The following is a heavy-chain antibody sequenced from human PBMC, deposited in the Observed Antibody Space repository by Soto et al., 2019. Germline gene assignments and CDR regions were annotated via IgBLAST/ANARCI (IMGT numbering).Heavy chain of an antibody. J-gene: IGHJ6*02. CDR2: ISTYNGDT. Sequence: CKAFGNTVHKAGISRVRQAPGQWLEWMGWISTYNGDTNYAQTFQGRVTMTTDTSTSTVHMEVRSLRSDDTAVYYCAREGVAPYSSYGIYIWRLRAPVTVS. V-gene: IGHV1-18*01. CDR3: AREGVAPYSSYGIYI. CDR1: GNTVHKAG. D-gene: IGHD2-21*01.